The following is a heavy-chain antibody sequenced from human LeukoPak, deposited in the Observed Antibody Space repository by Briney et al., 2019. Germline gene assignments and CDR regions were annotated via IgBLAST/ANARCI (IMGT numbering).Heavy chain of an antibody. J-gene: IGHJ4*02. CDR3: ARDAGRGYYFDY. Sequence: GGSLRLSCAASGFTFSSYGMHWVRQAPGEGLEWVAVIWYDGSNKYYADSVKGRFTISRDNSKNTLYLQMNSLRAEDTAVYYCARDAGRGYYFDYWGQGTLVTVSS. CDR1: GFTFSSYG. D-gene: IGHD3-16*01. V-gene: IGHV3-33*01. CDR2: IWYDGSNK.